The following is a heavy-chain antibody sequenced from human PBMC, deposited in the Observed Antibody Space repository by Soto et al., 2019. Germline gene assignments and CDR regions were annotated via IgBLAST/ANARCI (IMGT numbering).Heavy chain of an antibody. CDR1: GFTFSSYA. D-gene: IGHD6-6*01. Sequence: PGGSLRLSCAASGFTFSSYAMHWVRQAPGKGLEWVAVISYDGSNKYYADSVKGRFTISRDNSKNTLYLQMNSLRAEDTAVYYCAIWSSSSYYYYVMAVWGQGTTVTVSS. V-gene: IGHV3-30-3*01. CDR3: AIWSSSSYYYYVMAV. J-gene: IGHJ6*02. CDR2: ISYDGSNK.